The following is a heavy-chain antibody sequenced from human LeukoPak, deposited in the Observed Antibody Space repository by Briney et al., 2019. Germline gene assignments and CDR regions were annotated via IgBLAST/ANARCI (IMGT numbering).Heavy chain of an antibody. V-gene: IGHV4-61*01. Sequence: SETLSLTCAVSGGSISSGTYYWSWIRQPPGKGLEWIGYIYYSGSTNYNPSLKSRVTISVDTSKNQCSLKLSSVTTADTAVYYCTRSTNLEAFDIWGQGTMVTVSS. CDR3: TRSTNLEAFDI. CDR2: IYYSGST. D-gene: IGHD2-8*01. CDR1: GGSISSGTYY. J-gene: IGHJ3*02.